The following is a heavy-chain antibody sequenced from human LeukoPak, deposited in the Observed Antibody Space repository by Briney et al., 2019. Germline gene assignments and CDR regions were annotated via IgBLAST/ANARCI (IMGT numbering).Heavy chain of an antibody. CDR3: ARGAAYDTLGY. Sequence: GGSLRLSCAASGFTFSIYNMVWVRQAPGKGLEWVAYISGDNYSVSYGDSVRGRFTVSRDNGKNSLYLQMTSLTDDDTVVYYCARGAAYDTLGYWGQGTLLIVSS. CDR1: GFTFSIYN. CDR2: ISGDNYSV. D-gene: IGHD3-22*01. V-gene: IGHV3-48*02. J-gene: IGHJ4*02.